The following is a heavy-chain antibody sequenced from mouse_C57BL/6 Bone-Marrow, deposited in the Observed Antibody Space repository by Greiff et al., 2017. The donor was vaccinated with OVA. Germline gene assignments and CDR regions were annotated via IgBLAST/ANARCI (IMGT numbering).Heavy chain of an antibody. CDR1: GFTFSSYG. J-gene: IGHJ1*03. V-gene: IGHV5-6*01. Sequence: DVHLVESGGDLVKPGGSLKLSCAASGFTFSSYGMSWFRQTPDKRLEWVATISSGGSYTYYPDSVKGRFTISRDNAKNTLYLQMSSLKSEDTAMDYCASPLYGNYPYWYFDVWGTGTTVTVSS. CDR3: ASPLYGNYPYWYFDV. D-gene: IGHD2-1*01. CDR2: ISSGGSYT.